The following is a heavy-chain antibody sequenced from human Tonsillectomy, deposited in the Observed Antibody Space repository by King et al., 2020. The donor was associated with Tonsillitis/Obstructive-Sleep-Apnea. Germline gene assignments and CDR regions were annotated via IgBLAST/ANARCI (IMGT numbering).Heavy chain of an antibody. V-gene: IGHV4-31*03. D-gene: IGHD2-21*01. CDR3: AEEREGGRGGGEPPDY. J-gene: IGHJ4*02. CDR1: GGSISSGGYY. Sequence: PLQESGPGLVKPSQTLSLTCTVSGGSISSGGYYWSWIRQHPGKGLEWIGYIYYSGSTYYNPSLKSRVTISVDTSKNQFSLKLSSVTVVDTAVYYCAEEREGGRGGGEPPDYWGQGALVTVSS. CDR2: IYYSGST.